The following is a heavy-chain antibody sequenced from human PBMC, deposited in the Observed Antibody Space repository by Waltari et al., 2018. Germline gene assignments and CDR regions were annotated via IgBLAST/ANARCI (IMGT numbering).Heavy chain of an antibody. CDR2: IWYDGSNK. CDR1: GFTFSSYG. V-gene: IGHV3-30*18. CDR3: AKYIYYYYYMDV. J-gene: IGHJ6*03. Sequence: QVQLVESGGGVVQPGRSLRLSCAASGFTFSSYGMHWVRQAPGKGLEWVAVIWYDGSNKDYADSGKGRFTISRDNSKNTLYLQMNSLRAEDTAVYYCAKYIYYYYYMDVWGKGTTVTVSS.